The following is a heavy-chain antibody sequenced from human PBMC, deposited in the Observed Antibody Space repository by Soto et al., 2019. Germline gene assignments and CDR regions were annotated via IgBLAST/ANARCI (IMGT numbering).Heavy chain of an antibody. J-gene: IGHJ4*02. CDR1: GFSFNNYE. V-gene: IGHV3-48*03. Sequence: PGGSLRLSCAASGFSFNNYEMNWVRQAPGKGLEWVSFISTTSTTYYADSVRGRFTFSRDNAKNSLSLQMNSLRVEDTGVYYCARGFGSGYGFDYWGQGTLVTVSS. D-gene: IGHD3-9*01. CDR2: ISTTSTT. CDR3: ARGFGSGYGFDY.